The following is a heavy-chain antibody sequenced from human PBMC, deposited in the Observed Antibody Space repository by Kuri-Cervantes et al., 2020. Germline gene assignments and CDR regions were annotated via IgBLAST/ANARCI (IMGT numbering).Heavy chain of an antibody. CDR1: GFTFSSYD. CDR3: AREIYYDSSGYYGTFDY. J-gene: IGHJ4*02. D-gene: IGHD3-22*01. Sequence: GGSLRLSCAASGFTFSSYDMHWVRQATGKGLEWVSYISSSSSTIYYADSVKGRFTISRDNAKNSLYLQMNSLRDEDTAVYYCAREIYYDSSGYYGTFDYWGQGTLVTVSS. CDR2: ISSSSSTI. V-gene: IGHV3-48*02.